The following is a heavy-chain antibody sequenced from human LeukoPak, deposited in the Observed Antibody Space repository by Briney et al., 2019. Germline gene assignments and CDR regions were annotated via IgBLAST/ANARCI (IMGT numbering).Heavy chain of an antibody. CDR2: INPNSGGT. J-gene: IGHJ6*02. Sequence: ASVKVSCKASGYTFTGYYMHWVRQAPGQGLEWMGWINPNSGGTNYAQKFRGWVTMTRDTSISTAYMELSRLRSDDTAVYYCARGGVAEDYYYYGMDVWGQGTTVTVSS. V-gene: IGHV1-2*04. CDR1: GYTFTGYY. CDR3: ARGGVAEDYYYYGMDV. D-gene: IGHD6-19*01.